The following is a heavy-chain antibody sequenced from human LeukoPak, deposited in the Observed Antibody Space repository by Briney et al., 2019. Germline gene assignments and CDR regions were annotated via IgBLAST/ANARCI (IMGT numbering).Heavy chain of an antibody. D-gene: IGHD2-15*01. CDR3: TTTNVVAATAGWFDP. V-gene: IGHV3-49*04. Sequence: GGSLRLSCAASGFTFSSYSMNWVRQAPGKGLEWVGFIRSKAYGGTTEYAASVKGRFTISRDDSKSIAYLQMNSLKTEDTAVYYCTTTNVVAATAGWFDPWGQGTLVTVSS. J-gene: IGHJ5*02. CDR2: IRSKAYGGTT. CDR1: GFTFSSYS.